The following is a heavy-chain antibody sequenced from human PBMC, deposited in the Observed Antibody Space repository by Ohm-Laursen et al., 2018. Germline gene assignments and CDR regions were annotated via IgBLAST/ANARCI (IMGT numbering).Heavy chain of an antibody. CDR1: GFTLRDHG. V-gene: IGHV3-15*01. J-gene: IGHJ3*02. D-gene: IGHD1-26*01. CDR2: IKSKTDGGTT. Sequence: SLRLSCTASGFTLRDHGMHWVRQAPGKGLEWVGRIKSKTDGGTTDYAAPVKGRFTISRDDSKNTLYLQMNSLKTEDTAVYYCTTGPTDYYAFDIWGQGTMVTVSS. CDR3: TTGPTDYYAFDI.